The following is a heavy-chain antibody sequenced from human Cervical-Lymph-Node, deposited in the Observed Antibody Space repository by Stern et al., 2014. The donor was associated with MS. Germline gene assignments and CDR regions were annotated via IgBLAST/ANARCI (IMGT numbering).Heavy chain of an antibody. V-gene: IGHV4-31*02. D-gene: IGHD5-12*01. Sequence: VQLVESGPGLVQPSQTLSLTCTVSGASIGSGGSFWTWIRQHPGKGLVGVGYIYYSGSTYYNPALKSRVTMSVDTSTNHFTLKLSSVTAADTAVYYCARQMGSGYDPTFDYWGQGALVTVSS. J-gene: IGHJ4*02. CDR3: ARQMGSGYDPTFDY. CDR1: GASIGSGGSF. CDR2: IYYSGST.